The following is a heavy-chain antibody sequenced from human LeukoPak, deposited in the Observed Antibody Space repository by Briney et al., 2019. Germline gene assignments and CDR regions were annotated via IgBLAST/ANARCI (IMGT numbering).Heavy chain of an antibody. J-gene: IGHJ6*03. V-gene: IGHV1-69*06. CDR3: AREEWRIYNYMDV. Sequence: SVKVSCKASGGTFSSYVINWVRQAPGQGLEWMGGIMPISGTANHAQKFQGRVTITADKSTSTAYMELSSLRSEDTAVYYCAREEWRIYNYMDVWGKGTTVTVSS. D-gene: IGHD3-3*01. CDR2: IMPISGTA. CDR1: GGTFSSYV.